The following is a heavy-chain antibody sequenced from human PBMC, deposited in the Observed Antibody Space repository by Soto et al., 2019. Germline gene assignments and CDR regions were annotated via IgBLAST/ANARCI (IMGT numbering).Heavy chain of an antibody. V-gene: IGHV3-7*01. CDR1: GFTFSSYW. J-gene: IGHJ4*02. CDR2: IKQDGSEK. Sequence: EVQLVESGGGLVQPGGSLRLSYAASGFTFSSYWMSWVRQAPGKGLEWVANIKQDGSEKYYVDSVKGRFTISRDNAKNSLYLQMNSLRAEDTAVYYCARDRFSLRGRSGYYFDYWGQGTLVTVSS. CDR3: ARDRFSLRGRSGYYFDY. D-gene: IGHD3-3*01.